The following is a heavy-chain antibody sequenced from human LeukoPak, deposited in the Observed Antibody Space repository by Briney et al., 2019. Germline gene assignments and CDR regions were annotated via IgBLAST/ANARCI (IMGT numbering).Heavy chain of an antibody. Sequence: GGSLRLSCAASGFTFSSYAMSWVRQAPGKGLDGVSAISGSGVTTYYADSLKGRFTISRDNSKNTLYLQMNSLRAEDMAVYYCAKEHGYSYGFSYWGQGTLVTVSS. CDR3: AKEHGYSYGFSY. V-gene: IGHV3-23*01. J-gene: IGHJ4*02. D-gene: IGHD5-18*01. CDR1: GFTFSSYA. CDR2: ISGSGVTT.